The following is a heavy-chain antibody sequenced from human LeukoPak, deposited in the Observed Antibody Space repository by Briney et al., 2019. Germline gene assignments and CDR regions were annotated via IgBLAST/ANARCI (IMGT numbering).Heavy chain of an antibody. Sequence: ASVKVSCKASGYTFISYGISWVRQAPGQGIEWMGWISANNGNTKYAQKLQGRVTMTTDTSTSTAYMELRSLRSDDTAVYYCARRCSGGCQKSDYYYGMDVWGQGTTVTVSS. CDR3: ARRCSGGCQKSDYYYGMDV. D-gene: IGHD2-15*01. CDR1: GYTFISYG. V-gene: IGHV1-18*04. CDR2: ISANNGNT. J-gene: IGHJ6*02.